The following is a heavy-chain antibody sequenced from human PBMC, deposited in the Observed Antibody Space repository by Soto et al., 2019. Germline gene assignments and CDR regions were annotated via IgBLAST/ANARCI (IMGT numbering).Heavy chain of an antibody. D-gene: IGHD3-10*01. CDR2: INPSGGST. Sequence: ASVKVSCKASGYTFTSYYMHWVRQAPGQGLEWMGIINPSGGSTRYAQKFQGRVTMTRDTATSTVYMELSSLRSEDTAVYYCARDLAYMVRGVITYYGMDVWGQGTTVTVSS. V-gene: IGHV1-46*01. J-gene: IGHJ6*02. CDR1: GYTFTSYY. CDR3: ARDLAYMVRGVITYYGMDV.